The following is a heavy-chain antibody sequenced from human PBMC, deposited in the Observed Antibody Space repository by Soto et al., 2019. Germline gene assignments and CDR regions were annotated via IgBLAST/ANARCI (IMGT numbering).Heavy chain of an antibody. Sequence: PSETLSLTCTVSGGSISSSSYYWGWIRQPPGKGLEWIGSIYYSGSAYYNPSLKSRVTLSVDTSKNRFSLKLSSVTAADTAVYFCARHFARRIQLWMGGFDNWGQGTPVTVSS. J-gene: IGHJ4*02. V-gene: IGHV4-39*01. CDR3: ARHFARRIQLWMGGFDN. CDR1: GGSISSSSYY. D-gene: IGHD5-18*01. CDR2: IYYSGSA.